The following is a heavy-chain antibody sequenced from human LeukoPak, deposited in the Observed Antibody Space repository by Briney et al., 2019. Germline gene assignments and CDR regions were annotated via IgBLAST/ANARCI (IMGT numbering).Heavy chain of an antibody. CDR1: GGYISSYY. CDR2: INHSGST. CDR3: ARGVRWLQPLSW. Sequence: SSETLSLTCTVSGGYISSYYWSWIRQPPGKGLEWIGEINHSGSTNYNPSFKSRVTISVDTSKNQFSLKLSSVTAADTAVYYCARGVRWLQPLSWWGQGTLVTVSS. V-gene: IGHV4-34*01. J-gene: IGHJ4*02. D-gene: IGHD5-24*01.